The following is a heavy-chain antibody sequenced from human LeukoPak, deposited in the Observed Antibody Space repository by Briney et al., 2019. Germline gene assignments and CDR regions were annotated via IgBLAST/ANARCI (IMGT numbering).Heavy chain of an antibody. CDR1: GFTFSSYG. CDR3: AREGPRGNSQFDY. J-gene: IGHJ4*02. CDR2: IWYDGSNK. V-gene: IGHV3-33*01. Sequence: GSLRLSCAASGFTFSSYGMHWVRQAPGKGLEWVALIWYDGSNKYYTDSVKGRLTISRDNSKNTLYLQMNSLRAEDTAIYYCAREGPRGNSQFDYWGQGTLVTVSS. D-gene: IGHD2/OR15-2a*01.